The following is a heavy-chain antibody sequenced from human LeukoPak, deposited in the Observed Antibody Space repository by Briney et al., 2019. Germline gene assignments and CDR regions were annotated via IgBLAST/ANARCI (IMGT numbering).Heavy chain of an antibody. CDR2: ISGSGGST. CDR1: GFTFGDYA. CDR3: AKDGGGVRGVIDYYYMDV. D-gene: IGHD3-10*01. J-gene: IGHJ6*03. V-gene: IGHV3-23*01. Sequence: GGSLRLSCTASGFTFGDYAMSWVRQAPGKGLEWVSAISGSGGSTYYADSVKGRFTISRDNSKNTLYLQMNSLRAEDTAVYYCAKDGGGVRGVIDYYYMDVWGKGTTVTISS.